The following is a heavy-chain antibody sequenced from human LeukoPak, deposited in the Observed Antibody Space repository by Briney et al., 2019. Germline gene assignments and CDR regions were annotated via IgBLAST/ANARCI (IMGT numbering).Heavy chain of an antibody. V-gene: IGHV4-39*01. CDR2: IYSSGST. D-gene: IGHD2-15*01. CDR1: GASISGSGYY. Sequence: PSETLSLTCAVSGASISGSGYYWGWIRQPPGKGLEWIGNIYSSGSTYYNPSLQSRVTISVDTSKNQFSLKLNSVTAADTAVYYCASFYCSGGSCYQYFSYYYMDVWGKGTTVTISS. J-gene: IGHJ6*03. CDR3: ASFYCSGGSCYQYFSYYYMDV.